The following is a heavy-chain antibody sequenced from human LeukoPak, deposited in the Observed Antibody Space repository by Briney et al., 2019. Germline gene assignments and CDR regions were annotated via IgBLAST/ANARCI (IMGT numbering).Heavy chain of an antibody. J-gene: IGHJ4*02. CDR3: AAGSRWELPGNFDY. CDR1: GFTFTSSA. Sequence: ASVKVFCKASGFTFTSSAMQWVRQARGQRLEWIGWIVVGSGNTNYAQKFQERVTITRDMSTSTAYMELSSLRSEDTAVYYCAAGSRWELPGNFDYWGQGTLVTVSS. D-gene: IGHD1-26*01. V-gene: IGHV1-58*02. CDR2: IVVGSGNT.